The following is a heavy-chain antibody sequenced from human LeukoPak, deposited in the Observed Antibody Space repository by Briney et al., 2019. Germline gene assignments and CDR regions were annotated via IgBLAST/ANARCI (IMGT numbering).Heavy chain of an antibody. CDR2: ISGSGGST. D-gene: IGHD2-15*01. J-gene: IGHJ6*02. V-gene: IGHV3-23*01. CDR3: ASGRADIVVVRVYYYGMDV. Sequence: GGSLRLSCAASGFTFSSYAMSWVRQAPGKGLEWVSAISGSGGSTSYAQKFQGRVTMTRDTSTSTVYMELSSLRSEDTAVYYCASGRADIVVVRVYYYGMDVWGQGTTVTVSS. CDR1: GFTFSSYA.